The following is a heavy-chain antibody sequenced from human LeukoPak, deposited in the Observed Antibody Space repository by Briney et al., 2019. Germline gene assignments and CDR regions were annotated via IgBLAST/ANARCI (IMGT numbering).Heavy chain of an antibody. CDR3: VGVRWFGGSNWFDP. D-gene: IGHD3-10*01. Sequence: GGSLRLSCAASGFTFSSYAMSWVRQAPGKGLEWVSGMSGSGGSTYYADSVKGRFTISRDNSKNTLHLQMSSLRAEDTAVYYCVGVRWFGGSNWFDPWGQGTLVTVSS. J-gene: IGHJ5*02. V-gene: IGHV3-23*01. CDR1: GFTFSSYA. CDR2: MSGSGGST.